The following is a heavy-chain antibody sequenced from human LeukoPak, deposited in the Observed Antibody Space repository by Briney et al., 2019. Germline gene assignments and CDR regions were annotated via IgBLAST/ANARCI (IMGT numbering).Heavy chain of an antibody. CDR3: AKGTLQQFDY. Sequence: GGSLRLSCAASGFTFSDHNMDWVRQAPGKGLEWVSGITGNGGYTYYADSVKGRFTISRDNSRSTLYLQMNSARAEDTASYYCAKGTLQQFDYWGQGTLVTVSS. D-gene: IGHD1-1*01. CDR2: ITGNGGYT. V-gene: IGHV3-23*01. J-gene: IGHJ4*02. CDR1: GFTFSDHN.